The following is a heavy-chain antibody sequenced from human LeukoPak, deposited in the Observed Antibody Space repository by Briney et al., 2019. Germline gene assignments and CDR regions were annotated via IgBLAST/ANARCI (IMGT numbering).Heavy chain of an antibody. CDR3: ARDKYYYDSSGYYGTNGGFDY. D-gene: IGHD3-22*01. CDR2: IKQDGSEK. J-gene: IGHJ4*02. Sequence: GGSLRLSCAASGFTFSSYWMSWVRQAPGKGLEWVANIKQDGSEKYYVDSVKGRFTISRDNAKNSLYLQMNSLRAEDTAMYYCARDKYYYDSSGYYGTNGGFDYWGQGTLVTVSS. V-gene: IGHV3-7*01. CDR1: GFTFSSYW.